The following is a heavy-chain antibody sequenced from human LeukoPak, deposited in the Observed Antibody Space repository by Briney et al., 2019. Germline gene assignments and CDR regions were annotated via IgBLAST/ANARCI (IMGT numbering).Heavy chain of an antibody. Sequence: PSETLSLTCTVSGGSISSYYWSWMRQPAGKGLEWIGRIYTSGSTNYNPSLKSRVTMSVDTSKNQFSLKLSSVTAADTAVYYCARGSFIAAADWFDPWGQGTLVTVSS. CDR3: ARGSFIAAADWFDP. CDR1: GGSISSYY. V-gene: IGHV4-4*07. J-gene: IGHJ5*02. CDR2: IYTSGST. D-gene: IGHD6-13*01.